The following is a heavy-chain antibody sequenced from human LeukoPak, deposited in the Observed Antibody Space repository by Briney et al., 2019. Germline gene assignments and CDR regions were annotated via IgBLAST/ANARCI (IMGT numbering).Heavy chain of an antibody. J-gene: IGHJ4*02. CDR3: ARAFSGSGSYFMAPFDY. D-gene: IGHD3-10*01. CDR1: GGTFSNYA. Sequence: SVKVSCKASGGTFSNYAISWVRQAPGQGLEWMGGIIPIFGTANYAQKFQGRVTITADKSTSTVYMELSSLRSEDTAVYYCARAFSGSGSYFMAPFDYWGQGTLVTVSS. CDR2: IIPIFGTA. V-gene: IGHV1-69*06.